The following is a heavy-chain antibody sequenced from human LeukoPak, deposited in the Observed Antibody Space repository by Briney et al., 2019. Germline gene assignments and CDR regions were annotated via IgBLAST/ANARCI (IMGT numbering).Heavy chain of an antibody. CDR3: ARTPITMVRLIDY. CDR2: ITPNSGGT. V-gene: IGHV1-2*02. D-gene: IGHD3-10*01. Sequence: ASVKVSCKASGYTFTGYYMHWVRQAPGQGLEWMGWITPNSGGTNYAQKFQGKVTITKDTSISTAYMELSRLRSDDTAVYYCARTPITMVRLIDYWGQGTLVTVSS. J-gene: IGHJ4*02. CDR1: GYTFTGYY.